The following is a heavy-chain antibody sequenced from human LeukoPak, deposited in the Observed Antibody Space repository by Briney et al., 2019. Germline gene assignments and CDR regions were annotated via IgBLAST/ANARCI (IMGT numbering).Heavy chain of an antibody. CDR2: IYYRGTT. CDR1: GGSISSYY. J-gene: IGHJ4*02. CDR3: ARVGMAVWGRLPPAHFDF. V-gene: IGHV4-59*01. Sequence: SETLSLTCTVSGGSISSYYWSWIRQPPGKGLEWIGDIYYRGTTSYNASLKSRVTISVDPSKTQFSLKLTSVTAADTAVYYCARVGMAVWGRLPPAHFDFWGQGTLVTASS. D-gene: IGHD3-16*01.